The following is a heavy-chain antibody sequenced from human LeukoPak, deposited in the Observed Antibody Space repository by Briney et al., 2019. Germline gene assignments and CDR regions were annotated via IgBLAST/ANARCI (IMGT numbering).Heavy chain of an antibody. CDR2: ISSTGSYI. J-gene: IGHJ3*02. D-gene: IGHD1-26*01. CDR3: ARDRAIVGASGHAFDI. Sequence: GGSLRLSCAASGFNLNSYMLNWVRQAPGKGLEWVSSISSTGSYIYYADSVKGRFTISRDNPGNVVYLQMNSLRAEDTAVYYCARDRAIVGASGHAFDIWGQGTMVTVSS. V-gene: IGHV3-21*01. CDR1: GFNLNSYM.